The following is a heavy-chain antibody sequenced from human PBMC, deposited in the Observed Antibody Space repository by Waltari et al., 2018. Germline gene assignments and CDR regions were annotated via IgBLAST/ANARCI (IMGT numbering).Heavy chain of an antibody. CDR2: ISSSSSTI. CDR3: AGAGYSYEGESY. V-gene: IGHV3-48*01. J-gene: IGHJ4*02. CDR1: GFTFSSYS. D-gene: IGHD5-18*01. Sequence: EVQLVESGGGLVQPGGSLRLSCAASGFTFSSYSMNWVRQAPGKGLEWVSYISSSSSTIDYADSVKGRFTISRDNAKNSLYLQMNSLRAEDTAVYYCAGAGYSYEGESYWGQGTLVTVSS.